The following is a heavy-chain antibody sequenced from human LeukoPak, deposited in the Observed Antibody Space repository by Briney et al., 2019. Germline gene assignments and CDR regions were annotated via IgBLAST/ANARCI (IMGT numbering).Heavy chain of an antibody. Sequence: SETLSLTGTVSGDSMSNYYWSWIRQPPGKGLEWIGYIYYSGITNYNPSLKSRVTISVDTSRNQFSLKLTSVTGADTALYHCARGMVNTYYYYYYMDVWGKGTSVTVSS. CDR2: IYYSGIT. V-gene: IGHV4-59*01. J-gene: IGHJ6*03. CDR3: ARGMVNTYYYYYYMDV. D-gene: IGHD2-8*01. CDR1: GDSMSNYY.